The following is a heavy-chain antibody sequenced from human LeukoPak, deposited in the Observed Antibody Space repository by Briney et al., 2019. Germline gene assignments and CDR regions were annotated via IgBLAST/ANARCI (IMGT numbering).Heavy chain of an antibody. D-gene: IGHD6-13*01. V-gene: IGHV3-11*03. Sequence: GGSLRLSCVVSGIPFSDYYMNWIRQAPGKGLEWISYISSSSTYTDYADSVKGRFTISRDNAQNALFLQMNSLRVEDTAVYYCAAGTAADYWGQGTLVTVSS. CDR3: AAGTAADY. CDR1: GIPFSDYY. J-gene: IGHJ4*02. CDR2: ISSSSTYT.